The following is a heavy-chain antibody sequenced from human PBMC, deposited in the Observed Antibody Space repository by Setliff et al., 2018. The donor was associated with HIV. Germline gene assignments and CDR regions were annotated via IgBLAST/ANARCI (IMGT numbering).Heavy chain of an antibody. D-gene: IGHD3-3*01. Sequence: PSETLSLTCTVSGGSMTTHFWSWIRQPPGKGLEWIGSVYYSGSTNYNPSLKSRVTISLDTSENQFPLNLNSVTAADTAVYYCARDISEGFFLERASEHWSQGTLVTVSS. V-gene: IGHV4-59*11. CDR1: GGSMTTHF. CDR3: ARDISEGFFLERASEH. J-gene: IGHJ1*01. CDR2: VYYSGST.